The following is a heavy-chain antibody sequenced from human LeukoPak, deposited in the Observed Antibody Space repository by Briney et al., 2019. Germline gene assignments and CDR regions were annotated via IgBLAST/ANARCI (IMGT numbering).Heavy chain of an antibody. CDR1: GGSISSYY. V-gene: IGHV4-59*01. J-gene: IGHJ4*02. D-gene: IGHD2-21*02. CDR2: IYYSGST. CDR3: ARVAPLGMVTTTNYFDY. Sequence: PSETLSLTCTVSGGSISSYYWSWIRQPPGKGLEWIGYIYYSGSTNYNPSLKSRVTISVDTSKNQFSLKLSSVTAADTAVYYCARVAPLGMVTTTNYFDYWGQGTLVTVSS.